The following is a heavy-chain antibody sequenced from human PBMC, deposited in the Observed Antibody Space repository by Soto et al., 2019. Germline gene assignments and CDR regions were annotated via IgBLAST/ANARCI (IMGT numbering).Heavy chain of an antibody. J-gene: IGHJ6*02. Sequence: GGSLRLSCAASGFTFSSYSMNWVRQAPGKGLEWVSSISSSSSYIYYADSVKGRFTISRDNAKNSLYLQMNSLRAEDTAVYYCARADSGWYYYYGMDVWGQGTTVTVSS. CDR3: ARADSGWYYYYGMDV. D-gene: IGHD6-19*01. V-gene: IGHV3-21*01. CDR2: ISSSSSYI. CDR1: GFTFSSYS.